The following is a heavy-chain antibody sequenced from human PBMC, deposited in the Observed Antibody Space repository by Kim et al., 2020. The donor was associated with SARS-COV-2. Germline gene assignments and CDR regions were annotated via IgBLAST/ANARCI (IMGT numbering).Heavy chain of an antibody. D-gene: IGHD6-19*01. CDR3: AKGGSSGWWSAYNY. CDR2: ISHDGSDK. J-gene: IGHJ4*02. CDR1: GFTFSSYG. V-gene: IGHV3-30*18. Sequence: GGSLRLSCAASGFTFSSYGMHWVRQAPGKGLEWVAVISHDGSDKYYAQSVKGRFTISRDNSKNTLYLQMNSLRGEDTAVYYCAKGGSSGWWSAYNYWGQGALVTVSS.